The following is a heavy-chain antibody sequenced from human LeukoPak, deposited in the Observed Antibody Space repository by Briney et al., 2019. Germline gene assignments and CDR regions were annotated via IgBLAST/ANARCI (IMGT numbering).Heavy chain of an antibody. Sequence: SETLSLTCNVSGGSISDYHWSWIRQPPGKALEWVGYIFYSGSTNYHPSLESRVTISADRSKNQFSLKVNSVIAADTAVYYCARAFYYDTRGYKSYTFDIWGQGTQVTVSS. J-gene: IGHJ3*02. CDR3: ARAFYYDTRGYKSYTFDI. CDR1: GGSISDYH. CDR2: IFYSGST. V-gene: IGHV4-59*01. D-gene: IGHD3-22*01.